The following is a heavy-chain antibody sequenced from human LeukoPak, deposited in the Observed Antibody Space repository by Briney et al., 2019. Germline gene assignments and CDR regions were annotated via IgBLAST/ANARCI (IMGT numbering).Heavy chain of an antibody. D-gene: IGHD1-26*01. CDR3: AREWELLN. CDR1: GFTFKIYT. CDR2: ISNNNTYI. V-gene: IGHV3-21*01. Sequence: PGGSLRLSCAASGFTFKIYTMSWIRQAPGKGLEWISSISNNNTYIWYADSVKGRFTISRDNSKNTLYLQMNSLRAEDTAVYYCAREWELLNWGQGTLVTVSS. J-gene: IGHJ4*02.